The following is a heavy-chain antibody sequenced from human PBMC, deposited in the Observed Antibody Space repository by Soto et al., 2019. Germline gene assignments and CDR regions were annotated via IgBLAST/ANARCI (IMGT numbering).Heavy chain of an antibody. CDR3: AKAPQRITKVRGSPNWFDP. Sequence: EVQLLESGGGLVQPGGSLRLSCAASGFTFSTYAMSWVRQAPGKGLEWVSAISGSGGSTYYADSVKGRFTISRDNSKNTLYLQMNSLRAEDTAVYYCAKAPQRITKVRGSPNWFDPWGQGTLVTVSS. D-gene: IGHD3-10*01. V-gene: IGHV3-23*01. CDR2: ISGSGGST. CDR1: GFTFSTYA. J-gene: IGHJ5*02.